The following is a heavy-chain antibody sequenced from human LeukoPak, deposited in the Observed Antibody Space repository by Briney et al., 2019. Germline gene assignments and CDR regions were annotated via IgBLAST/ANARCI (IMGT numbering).Heavy chain of an antibody. J-gene: IGHJ6*03. Sequence: SETLSLTCTVSGDSISSGNYYWSWIRQPAGKGLEWIGRIYTSGSSNYNPSLKSRVTMSVDTSKNQFSLKLSSVTAADTAVYYCARVVVVTAAREAYYYYYYMDVWGKGTTVTISS. CDR2: IYTSGSS. V-gene: IGHV4-61*02. CDR3: ARVVVVTAAREAYYYYYYMDV. D-gene: IGHD2-21*02. CDR1: GDSISSGNYY.